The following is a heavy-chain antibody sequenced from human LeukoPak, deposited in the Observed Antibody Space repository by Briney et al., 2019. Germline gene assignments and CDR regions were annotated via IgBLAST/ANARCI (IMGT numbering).Heavy chain of an antibody. Sequence: GGSLRLSCATSGFSFTTYTMNWVRQAPGKGLEWVSSINSRSNYKYYADSVKGRFTISRDNAKNSLFPQMNSLRIEDSAIYYCAREDGIVGTTSAFDIWGQGTMVTVSS. CDR3: AREDGIVGTTSAFDI. V-gene: IGHV3-21*01. CDR2: INSRSNYK. J-gene: IGHJ3*02. CDR1: GFSFTTYT. D-gene: IGHD1-26*01.